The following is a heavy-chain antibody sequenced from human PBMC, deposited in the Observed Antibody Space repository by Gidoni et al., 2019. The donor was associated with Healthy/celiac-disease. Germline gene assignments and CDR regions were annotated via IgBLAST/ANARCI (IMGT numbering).Heavy chain of an antibody. CDR3: ARGLLFRYSSSWYDF. D-gene: IGHD6-13*01. J-gene: IGHJ5*01. V-gene: IGHV4-34*01. CDR2: INHSGST. CDR1: GGSFTGYY. Sequence: QVQLQQWRARLLKPSETLSLTCSFYGGSFTGYYWSWIRQPPGKGLEWIGEINHSGSTNYNTSLKSRVTISLDTSKNQFSLKLSSVTAADTAVYYCARGLLFRYSSSWYDFWGQGTLVTVSS.